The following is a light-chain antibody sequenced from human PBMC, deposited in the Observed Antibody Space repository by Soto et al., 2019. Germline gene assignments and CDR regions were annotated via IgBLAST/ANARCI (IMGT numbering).Light chain of an antibody. CDR2: DVT. CDR1: KEVASYNR. J-gene: IGLJ2*01. CDR3: GLYTIAETVV. Sequence: QSARTQPPCVSGSPGQSVTISCTGTKEVASYNRVSWYQQTPGTSPKLLIYDVTKRASGISDRFSGSKSGNTASLTISGLHTDDEGDYYCGLYTIAETVVLGGGTKVTVL. V-gene: IGLV2-18*01.